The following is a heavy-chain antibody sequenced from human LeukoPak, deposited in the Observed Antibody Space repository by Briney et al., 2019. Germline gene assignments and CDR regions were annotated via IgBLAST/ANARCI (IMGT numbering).Heavy chain of an antibody. V-gene: IGHV3-23*01. CDR2: ISGSGGST. CDR1: GFTFSGYW. Sequence: GGSLRLSCAASGFTFSGYWMQWVRQAPGKGLEWVSAISGSGGSTYYADSVKGRFTITRDNSKNTLYLQMNSLRAEDTAVYYCTKGTIWLPFDYWGQGTLVTVSS. CDR3: TKGTIWLPFDY. J-gene: IGHJ4*02. D-gene: IGHD5-18*01.